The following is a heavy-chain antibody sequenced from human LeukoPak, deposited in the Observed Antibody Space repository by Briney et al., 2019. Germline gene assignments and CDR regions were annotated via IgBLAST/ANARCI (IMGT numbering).Heavy chain of an antibody. CDR1: GGSISSSY. V-gene: IGHV4-59*12. Sequence: PSETLSLTCTVSGGSISSSYWSWIRQPPGKGLEWIGYIYHSGDTNSNPSLKSRVTISMDTSKNQFSLKLSSVTAADTAVYYCARGKLTRGAFDIWGQGTMVTVSS. D-gene: IGHD2-2*01. J-gene: IGHJ3*02. CDR3: ARGKLTRGAFDI. CDR2: IYHSGDT.